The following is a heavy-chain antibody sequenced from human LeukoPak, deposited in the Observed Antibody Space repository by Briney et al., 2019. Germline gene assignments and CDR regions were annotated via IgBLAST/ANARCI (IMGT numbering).Heavy chain of an antibody. Sequence: GGSLRLSCAASGFTFSSYEMNWVRQARGKGLEWVSYSSSSGTTIYYAESVKGRFTISRDNAKNSLHLQMNSLRAEDTAVYYCASQDVFRYHDYWGQGTLVTVSS. D-gene: IGHD2-2*01. CDR2: SSSSGTTI. J-gene: IGHJ4*02. CDR1: GFTFSSYE. V-gene: IGHV3-48*03. CDR3: ASQDVFRYHDY.